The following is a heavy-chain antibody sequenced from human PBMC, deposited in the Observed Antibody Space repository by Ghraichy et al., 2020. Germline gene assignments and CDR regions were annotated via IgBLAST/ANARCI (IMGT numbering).Heavy chain of an antibody. V-gene: IGHV3-49*03. CDR1: GFTFGDYA. Sequence: GGSLRLSCTGSGFTFGDYAMSWFRQAPGKGLEWLAFIRSKAYGGTTEYAASVKGRFTISRDDSQSIAYLQVNSLKTEDTAVYYCARGLAVAGRPFDYWGQGTLVTVSS. CDR3: ARGLAVAGRPFDY. D-gene: IGHD6-19*01. CDR2: IRSKAYGGTT. J-gene: IGHJ4*02.